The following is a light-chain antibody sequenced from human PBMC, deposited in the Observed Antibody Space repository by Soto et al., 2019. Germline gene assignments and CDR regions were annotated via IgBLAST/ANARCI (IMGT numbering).Light chain of an antibody. J-gene: IGKJ5*01. Sequence: DIQMTQSPSSLSASVGDRITITCRASQSVSNFLVWYQQKPGKAPKLLIHSASTLQSGVPSRFSGSGSGTDFTLTISSLQPEDAATYYCQQSFSSPPITFGQGTRLEMK. CDR2: SAS. CDR1: QSVSNF. CDR3: QQSFSSPPIT. V-gene: IGKV1-39*01.